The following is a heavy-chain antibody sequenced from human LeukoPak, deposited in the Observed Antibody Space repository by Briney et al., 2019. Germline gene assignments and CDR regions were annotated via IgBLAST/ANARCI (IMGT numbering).Heavy chain of an antibody. CDR1: GYTFTSYY. V-gene: IGHV1-46*01. D-gene: IGHD3-3*01. Sequence: ASVKVSCKASGYTFTSYYMHWVRQAPGQGLEWMGIINPSGGSTSYAQKFQGRVTITADESTSTAYMELSSLRSEDTAVYYCARESEYYDFWSGYFLGNYYYYYGMDVWGQGTTVTVSS. J-gene: IGHJ6*02. CDR2: INPSGGST. CDR3: ARESEYYDFWSGYFLGNYYYYYGMDV.